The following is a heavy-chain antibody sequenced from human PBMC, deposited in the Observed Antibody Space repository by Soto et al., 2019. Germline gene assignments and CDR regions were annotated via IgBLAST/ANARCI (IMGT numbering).Heavy chain of an antibody. Sequence: QIHLVQSGAEVKKPGASVKVSCKGSGYGFTTYGITWVRQAPGQGLEWMAWLSAHHGNTNYAQKLQGRVTGTRDTATSTAYTELMRLRSDDTAVDYCARGRYGDYWGQGALVTVSS. CDR2: LSAHHGNT. CDR1: GYGFTTYG. J-gene: IGHJ4*02. D-gene: IGHD1-1*01. V-gene: IGHV1-18*01. CDR3: ARGRYGDY.